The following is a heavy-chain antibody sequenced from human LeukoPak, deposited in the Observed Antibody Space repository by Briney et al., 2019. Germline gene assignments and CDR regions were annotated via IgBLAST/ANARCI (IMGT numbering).Heavy chain of an antibody. CDR3: AKVAAAGIGAFDI. Sequence: PGGSLRLSCSASGFSFSSFAMHWVRQAPGKGLEYVSAITTNGGSTYYADSVKGRFTISRDDAKNTVYFQLSSLRDEDTDVYYCAKVAAAGIGAFDIWGQGTMVTVSS. V-gene: IGHV3-64D*06. J-gene: IGHJ3*02. CDR1: GFSFSSFA. D-gene: IGHD6-13*01. CDR2: ITTNGGST.